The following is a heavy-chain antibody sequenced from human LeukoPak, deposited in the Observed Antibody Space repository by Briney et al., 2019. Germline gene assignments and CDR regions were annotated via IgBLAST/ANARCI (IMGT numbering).Heavy chain of an antibody. Sequence: GGSLRLSCAASGFTFSTNGMHWVRQAPCKGLEWVAFIRYDGSNKYYADSVKGRFTISRDNSKNTLYLQMNSLRAEDTAVYYCAKDQPYSSSWYSFDYWGQGTLVTVSS. J-gene: IGHJ4*02. CDR1: GFTFSTNG. V-gene: IGHV3-30*02. CDR2: IRYDGSNK. D-gene: IGHD6-13*01. CDR3: AKDQPYSSSWYSFDY.